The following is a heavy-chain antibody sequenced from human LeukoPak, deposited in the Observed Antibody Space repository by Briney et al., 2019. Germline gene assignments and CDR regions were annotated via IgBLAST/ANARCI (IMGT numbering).Heavy chain of an antibody. V-gene: IGHV1-69*05. CDR3: ARGPSERSSWYS. Sequence: SVKVSCMPCGRTFSSYAIRWVRQAPGHPLEWMGGTIPIFGTANYAQKFQGRVTITTDESTSTAYMELSSLRSEDTAVYYCARGPSERSSWYSWGQGTLVTVSS. CDR2: TIPIFGTA. D-gene: IGHD6-13*01. CDR1: GRTFSSYA. J-gene: IGHJ4*02.